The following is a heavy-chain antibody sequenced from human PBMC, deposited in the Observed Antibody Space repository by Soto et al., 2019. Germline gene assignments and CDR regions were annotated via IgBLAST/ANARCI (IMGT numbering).Heavy chain of an antibody. CDR3: AKVRSSGWYYFDY. Sequence: GGSLRLSCAASGFSFSSYAMSWVRQAPGKGLECVSGITVSGGSTIYAASVKGRFTISRDNSKNTLYLQMNSLGAGDTAVYYCAKVRSSGWYYFDYWGQGTLVTVSS. D-gene: IGHD6-19*01. V-gene: IGHV3-23*01. CDR2: ITVSGGST. CDR1: GFSFSSYA. J-gene: IGHJ4*02.